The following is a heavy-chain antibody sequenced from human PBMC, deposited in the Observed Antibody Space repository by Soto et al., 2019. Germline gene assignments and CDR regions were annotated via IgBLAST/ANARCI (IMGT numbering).Heavy chain of an antibody. CDR1: GFTFSKYG. CDR2: IWHDGSQK. Sequence: QVQLVESGVGVVQPGTSLRLSCVATGFTFSKYGILWVRQAPGRGLEWVAVIWHDGSQKYLADSVRGRFTIHRDNFKNTVNLQMNSLRAEDTAVYYCEGRDDPFYVWALGTMVTVSS. CDR3: EGRDDPFYV. V-gene: IGHV3-33*01. J-gene: IGHJ3*01.